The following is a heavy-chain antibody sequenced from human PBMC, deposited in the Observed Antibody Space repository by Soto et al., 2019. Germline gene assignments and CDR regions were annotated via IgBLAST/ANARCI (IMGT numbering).Heavy chain of an antibody. D-gene: IGHD3-22*01. V-gene: IGHV4-38-2*02. CDR2: IYHGGST. CDR1: GYSISSYYY. J-gene: IGHJ4*02. Sequence: SETLSLTCAISGYSISSYYYWAWIRQPPGKGLEWIGSIYHGGSTYYNPPLKSRVTISLDTSTNQFSLKLDSVTAADTAVYYCARDLSYYDSSAYYSFDYWGQGTLVTVSS. CDR3: ARDLSYYDSSAYYSFDY.